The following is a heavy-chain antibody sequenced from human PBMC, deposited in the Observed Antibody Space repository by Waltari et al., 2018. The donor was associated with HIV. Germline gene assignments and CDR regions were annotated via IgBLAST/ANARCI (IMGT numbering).Heavy chain of an antibody. CDR3: VRERGPFTAFDT. D-gene: IGHD3-16*01. CDR1: GFTFTNYG. CDR2: IWSNGINK. Sequence: QVQLVESGGGVVQPGESLRLSCAALGFTFTNYGMHWVRQAPGKGLEWVAVIWSNGINKYYADSVRGRFTFSRDNSRYTLSLQMNNLRAEDTATYYCVRERGPFTAFDTWGQGTMVTVSS. J-gene: IGHJ3*02. V-gene: IGHV3-33*01.